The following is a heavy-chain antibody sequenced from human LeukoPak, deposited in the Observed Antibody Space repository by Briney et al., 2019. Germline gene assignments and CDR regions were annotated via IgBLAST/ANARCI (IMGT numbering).Heavy chain of an antibody. CDR1: GFTFSSFS. Sequence: GGSLRLSCAASGFTFSSFSMIWVRQAPGKGLECVSSISSSSSYIYYADSMKGRFTISRDNAKNSLYLQMNSLRAEDTAVYYRARDSSGWYPGYWGQGTLVTVSP. J-gene: IGHJ4*02. V-gene: IGHV3-21*01. D-gene: IGHD6-19*01. CDR2: ISSSSSYI. CDR3: ARDSSGWYPGY.